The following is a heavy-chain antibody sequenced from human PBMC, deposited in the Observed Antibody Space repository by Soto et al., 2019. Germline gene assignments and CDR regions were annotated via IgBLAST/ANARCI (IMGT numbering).Heavy chain of an antibody. D-gene: IGHD2-2*01. CDR2: ISSSSSTI. CDR1: GFTFSSYS. CDR3: ARYPPTPYCSSTSCSPFP. Sequence: EVQLVESGGGLVQPGGSLRLSCAASGFTFSSYSMNWVRQAPGKGLEWVSYISSSSSTIYYADSVKGRFTISRDNAKNSLYLQMNSLRAEDTAVYYCARYPPTPYCSSTSCSPFPWGQGTLVTVSS. V-gene: IGHV3-48*01. J-gene: IGHJ5*02.